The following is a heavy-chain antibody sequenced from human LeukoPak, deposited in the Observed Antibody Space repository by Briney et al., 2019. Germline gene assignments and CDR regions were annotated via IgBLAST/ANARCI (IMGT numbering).Heavy chain of an antibody. Sequence: SETLSLTCAVSGGSISSGGYSWSWIRQPPGKGLEWIGYIYHSGSTYYNPSLKSRVTISVDRSKNQFSLKLSSVTAADTAVYYCARSSGVPLYYDSSGYYYVGQYYFDYWGQGTLVTVSS. CDR2: IYHSGST. CDR3: ARSSGVPLYYDSSGYYYVGQYYFDY. D-gene: IGHD3-22*01. CDR1: GGSISSGGYS. V-gene: IGHV4-30-2*01. J-gene: IGHJ4*02.